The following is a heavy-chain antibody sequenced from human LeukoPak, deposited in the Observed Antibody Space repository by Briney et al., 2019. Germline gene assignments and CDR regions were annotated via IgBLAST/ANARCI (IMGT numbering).Heavy chain of an antibody. Sequence: SETLSLTCAVSGYSISSGYYWGWIRQPPGKGLEWIGSIYHSGSTYYNPSLKSRVTISVDTSKNQFSLKLSSVTAADTAVYYCARYLGYCSSTSCLEAGFDPWGQGTLVTVSS. CDR1: GYSISSGYY. J-gene: IGHJ5*02. V-gene: IGHV4-38-2*01. CDR2: IYHSGST. D-gene: IGHD2-2*01. CDR3: ARYLGYCSSTSCLEAGFDP.